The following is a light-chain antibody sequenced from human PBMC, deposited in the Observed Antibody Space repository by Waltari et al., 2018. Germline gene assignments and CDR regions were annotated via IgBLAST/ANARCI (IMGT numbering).Light chain of an antibody. CDR3: CSDTNSGSYV. CDR1: ISDVGAFQH. J-gene: IGLJ1*01. V-gene: IGLV2-14*03. Sequence: QSALAPPASVSGSPGQSITIPCTGSISDVGAFQHVSWYQHHPGKAPKLLIYDVSVRPAAVSIRFSGSKSGNTASLTISGLQPEDEADYYCCSDTNSGSYVFGGGTKVTVL. CDR2: DVS.